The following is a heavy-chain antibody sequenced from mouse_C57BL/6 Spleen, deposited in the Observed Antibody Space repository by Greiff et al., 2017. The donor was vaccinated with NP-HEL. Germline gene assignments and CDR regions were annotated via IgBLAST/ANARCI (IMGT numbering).Heavy chain of an antibody. J-gene: IGHJ4*01. D-gene: IGHD1-1*01. CDR1: SFNIKDYY. CDR3: ASDYGSSPRYAMDY. CDR2: IDPEDGAT. Sequence: EVQLQQSGAELVKPGASVKLSCTASSFNIKDYYMHWVKQRTEQGLEWIGRIDPEDGATKYAPNFQGQATITADTSSTTAYLQLSSLTSEDTAVYYCASDYGSSPRYAMDYWGQGTSVTVSS. V-gene: IGHV14-2*01.